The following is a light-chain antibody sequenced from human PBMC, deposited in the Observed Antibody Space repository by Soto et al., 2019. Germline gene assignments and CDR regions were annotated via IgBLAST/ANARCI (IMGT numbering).Light chain of an antibody. CDR3: QPSSSFLHT. CDR1: QDISSW. Sequence: DIQMTQSPSSVSASVGDRVTITCRASQDISSWLAWYQHQQGKAPNLLIYAASSLQSGVPSRFSGSGSGTDFTLTISSLQPEDFATYFCQPSSSFLHTFGGGTKVEIK. V-gene: IGKV1-12*01. CDR2: AAS. J-gene: IGKJ4*01.